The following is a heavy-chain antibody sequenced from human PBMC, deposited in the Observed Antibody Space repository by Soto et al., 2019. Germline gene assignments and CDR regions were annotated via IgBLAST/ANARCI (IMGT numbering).Heavy chain of an antibody. CDR2: ISYDGSNT. CDR3: AKDRVESGLGEIDY. V-gene: IGHV3-30*18. CDR1: GFSFSNNG. D-gene: IGHD3-16*01. Sequence: QVQLVESGGGVVQPGRSLRLSCAASGFSFSNNGMHWVRQAPGKGLGWVAIISYDGSNTYYADSVRGRFTISRDNSKNTLYLQMNSLRVEDTAVYYCAKDRVESGLGEIDYWGQGTLVTVSS. J-gene: IGHJ4*02.